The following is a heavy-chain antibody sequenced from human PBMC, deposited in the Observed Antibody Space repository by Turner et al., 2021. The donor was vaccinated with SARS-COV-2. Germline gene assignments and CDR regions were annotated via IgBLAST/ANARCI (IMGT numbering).Heavy chain of an antibody. CDR2: IWYDGSKK. Sequence: QVQLVESGGGVVQPGRSLRLYCAASGFNFSSYGMHWVRQAPGKGLEWVAVIWYDGSKKYHADSVKGRFTISRDNSKNTLHLQMNSLRAEDTAVYYCAREGTALVTGGFDYWGQGTLVTVSS. D-gene: IGHD5-18*01. CDR3: AREGTALVTGGFDY. V-gene: IGHV3-33*08. CDR1: GFNFSSYG. J-gene: IGHJ4*02.